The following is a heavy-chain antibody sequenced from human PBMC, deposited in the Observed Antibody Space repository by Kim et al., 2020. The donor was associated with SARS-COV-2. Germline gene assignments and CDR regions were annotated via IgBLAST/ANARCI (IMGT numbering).Heavy chain of an antibody. CDR2: INAGNGNT. V-gene: IGHV1-3*01. D-gene: IGHD3-9*01. J-gene: IGHJ6*02. Sequence: ASVKVSCKASGYTFTSYAMHWVRQAPGQRLEWMGWINAGNGNTKYSQKFQGRVTITRDTSASTAYMELSSLRSEDTAVYYCARRFPDDILTGIYYYYGMDVWGQGTTVTVSS. CDR3: ARRFPDDILTGIYYYYGMDV. CDR1: GYTFTSYA.